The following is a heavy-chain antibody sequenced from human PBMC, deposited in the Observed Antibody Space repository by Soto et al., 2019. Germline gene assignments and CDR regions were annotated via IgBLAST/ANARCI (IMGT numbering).Heavy chain of an antibody. Sequence: TGGSLRLSCAASGFTFSSYAMSWVRQAPGKGLEWVSAISGSVGSTYYADSVKGRFTISRDNSKNTLYLQMNSLRAEDTAVYYCAKASMTTVTTSGYWGQGTLGTVAS. CDR1: GFTFSSYA. CDR2: ISGSVGST. J-gene: IGHJ4*02. V-gene: IGHV3-23*01. D-gene: IGHD4-17*01. CDR3: AKASMTTVTTSGY.